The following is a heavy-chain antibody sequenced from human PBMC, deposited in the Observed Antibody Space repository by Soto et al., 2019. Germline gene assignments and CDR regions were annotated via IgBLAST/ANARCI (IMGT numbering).Heavy chain of an antibody. CDR3: ARPYSSGWFSD. CDR1: GGSISSSSYY. V-gene: IGHV4-39*01. Sequence: QLLESVPGLVKPSETLSLTCTVSGGSISSSSYYWGWLRQPPGKGLEWIGRIYYSGSTYYNPSLKSRVTITVDTSKNQFSLKLRSVTAADTAVYYCARPYSSGWFSDWGQGTLVTVSS. CDR2: IYYSGST. J-gene: IGHJ4*02. D-gene: IGHD6-19*01.